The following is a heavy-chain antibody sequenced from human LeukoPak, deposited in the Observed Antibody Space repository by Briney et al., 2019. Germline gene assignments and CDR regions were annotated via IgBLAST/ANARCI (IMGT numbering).Heavy chain of an antibody. CDR1: GGSISSGGYY. Sequence: SQTLSLTCTVSGGSISSGGYYWSRIRQHPGKGLEWIGYIYYSGSTYYNPSLKSRVTISVDTSKNQFFLKLSSVTAADTAVYYCASRSLTYSNLDYWGQGTLVTVSS. V-gene: IGHV4-31*03. J-gene: IGHJ4*02. CDR3: ASRSLTYSNLDY. D-gene: IGHD6-13*01. CDR2: IYYSGST.